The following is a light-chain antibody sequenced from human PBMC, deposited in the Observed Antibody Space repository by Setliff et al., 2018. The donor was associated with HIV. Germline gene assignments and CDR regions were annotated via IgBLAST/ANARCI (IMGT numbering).Light chain of an antibody. CDR3: SSYAGSKFYA. V-gene: IGLV2-8*01. CDR1: SSDIGGYKY. CDR2: EVN. Sequence: QSALTQPPSASGSPGQSVTISCTGTSSDIGGYKYVSWYQQHQGKAPKLMIYEVNKRPSGVPDRFSGSKSGNTASLTVSGLQAEDEADYYCSSYAGSKFYAFGTGTKVTVL. J-gene: IGLJ1*01.